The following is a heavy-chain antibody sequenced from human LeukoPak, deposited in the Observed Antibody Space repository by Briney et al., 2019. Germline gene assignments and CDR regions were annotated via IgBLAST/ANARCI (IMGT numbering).Heavy chain of an antibody. Sequence: GRSLRLSCAASGFTFSSYEMNWVRQAPGKGLEWISYISSGGTTIYYADSMKGRFTISRDNTKNSLFLQMNSLRAEDTAVYYCARGLQPGYFDSWGQGTLVTVSS. V-gene: IGHV3-48*03. CDR1: GFTFSSYE. CDR2: ISSGGTTI. J-gene: IGHJ4*02. D-gene: IGHD5-24*01. CDR3: ARGLQPGYFDS.